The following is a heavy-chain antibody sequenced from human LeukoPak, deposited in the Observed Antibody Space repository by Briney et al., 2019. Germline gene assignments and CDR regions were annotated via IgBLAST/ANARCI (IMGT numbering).Heavy chain of an antibody. V-gene: IGHV5-51*01. D-gene: IGHD2-15*01. Sequence: GESLKISCKGSGYSFNTYWIGWVRQMPGKGLGWMGLIYAGDSETRYSPSFQGQVTISADKSISTAYLQWSSLKASDTAMYYCARYGYCSGGSCFFLGDYWGQGTLVTVSS. J-gene: IGHJ4*02. CDR1: GYSFNTYW. CDR3: ARYGYCSGGSCFFLGDY. CDR2: IYAGDSET.